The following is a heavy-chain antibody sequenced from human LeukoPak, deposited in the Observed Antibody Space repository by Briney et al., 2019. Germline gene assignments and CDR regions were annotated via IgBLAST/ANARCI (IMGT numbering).Heavy chain of an antibody. J-gene: IGHJ4*02. Sequence: SETLSLTCTVSGGSISSSSYYWGWIRRPPGKGLEWIGSIYYSGSTYYNPSLKSRVTISVDTSKNQFSLKVSSVTAADTAVYYCARIRIDIVVVPAARPIDYWGQGTLVTVSS. CDR3: ARIRIDIVVVPAARPIDY. CDR1: GGSISSSSYY. CDR2: IYYSGST. D-gene: IGHD2-2*01. V-gene: IGHV4-39*01.